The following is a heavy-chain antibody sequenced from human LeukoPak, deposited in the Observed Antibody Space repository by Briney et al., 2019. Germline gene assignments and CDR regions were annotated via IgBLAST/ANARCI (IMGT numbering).Heavy chain of an antibody. J-gene: IGHJ4*02. CDR3: TREIGSFSSFGF. CDR2: VHLNGAT. CDR1: GGSILSTNW. Sequence: SETLSLTCAVSGGSILSTNWWGWVRQPPGKGLEWIGEVHLNGATNYNPSVEGRVTMSIDKSENHLSLEVISVTAADTAMYYCTREIGSFSSFGFWGQGTLVTVSS. D-gene: IGHD2-21*01. V-gene: IGHV4-4*02.